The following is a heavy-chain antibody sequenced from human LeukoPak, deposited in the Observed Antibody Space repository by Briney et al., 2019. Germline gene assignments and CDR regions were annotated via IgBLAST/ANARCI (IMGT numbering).Heavy chain of an antibody. J-gene: IGHJ4*02. D-gene: IGHD3-9*01. CDR1: GYTFTSYG. Sequence: GASVKVSCKASGYTFTSYGISWVRQAPGQGLEWMGWISAYNGNTNYAQKLQGRVTMTTDTSTSTAYMELRSLRSDDTAVYYCARGERYYDILTGYYPMYYFDYWGQGTLVTVSS. CDR3: ARGERYYDILTGYYPMYYFDY. CDR2: ISAYNGNT. V-gene: IGHV1-18*01.